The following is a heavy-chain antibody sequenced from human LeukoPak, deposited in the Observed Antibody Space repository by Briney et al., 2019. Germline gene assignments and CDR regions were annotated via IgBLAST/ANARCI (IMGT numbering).Heavy chain of an antibody. CDR3: AREGEDTAMVTRWSDP. Sequence: PSETLSLTCTVSGGSISSYYWSWIRQPPGKGLEWIGYIYYSGSTNYNPSLKSRVTISVDTSKNQFSLKLSSVTAADTAVYYCAREGEDTAMVTRWSDPWGQGTLVTVSS. J-gene: IGHJ5*02. D-gene: IGHD5-18*01. CDR2: IYYSGST. V-gene: IGHV4-59*12. CDR1: GGSISSYY.